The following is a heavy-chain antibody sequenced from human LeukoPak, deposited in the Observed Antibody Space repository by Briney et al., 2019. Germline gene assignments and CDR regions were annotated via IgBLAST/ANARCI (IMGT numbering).Heavy chain of an antibody. D-gene: IGHD1-26*01. CDR2: ISSSGTTI. CDR1: GFTFSDYY. J-gene: IGHJ4*02. V-gene: IGHV3-11*01. Sequence: PGGSLRLSCAAAGFTFSDYYMSWLRQAPGKGLEWASYISSSGTTIYYADSVKGRFTISRDNAKNSLYLQMNSLRAEDTAVYYCARRRDSGSLQHFDYWGQGTLVTVSS. CDR3: ARRRDSGSLQHFDY.